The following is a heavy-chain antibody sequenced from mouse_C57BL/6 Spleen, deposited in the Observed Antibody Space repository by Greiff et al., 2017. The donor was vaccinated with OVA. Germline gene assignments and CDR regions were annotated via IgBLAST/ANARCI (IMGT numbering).Heavy chain of an antibody. CDR3: GRGDYDDYAMDY. D-gene: IGHD2-4*01. J-gene: IGHJ4*01. Sequence: QVQLQQPGAELVKPGASVKLSCKASGYTFTSYWMHWVKQRPGRGLEWIGRIDPTSGCTNYNEKFKSKATLTVDKPSSTAYMQLSSLTSEDSAVYYCGRGDYDDYAMDYWGQGTSVTVSS. CDR1: GYTFTSYW. V-gene: IGHV1-72*01. CDR2: IDPTSGCT.